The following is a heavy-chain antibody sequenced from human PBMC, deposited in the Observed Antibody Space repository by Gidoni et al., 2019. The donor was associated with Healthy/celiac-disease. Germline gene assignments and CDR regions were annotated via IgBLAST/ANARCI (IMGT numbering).Heavy chain of an antibody. J-gene: IGHJ4*02. Sequence: QVQLVASGGGVVQPGRSLRLSCAASGFTFSSYAMHWVRQAPGKGLEWVAVISYDGSNKYYADSVKGRFTISRDNSKNTLYLQMNSLRAEDTAVYYCARGKVTWYFDYWGQGTLVTVSS. CDR1: GFTFSSYA. CDR2: ISYDGSNK. D-gene: IGHD2-21*02. CDR3: ARGKVTWYFDY. V-gene: IGHV3-30-3*01.